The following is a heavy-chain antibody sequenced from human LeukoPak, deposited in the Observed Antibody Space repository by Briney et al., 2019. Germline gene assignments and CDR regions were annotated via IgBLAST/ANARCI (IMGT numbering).Heavy chain of an antibody. CDR3: ARDPPPSTVVTTADY. Sequence: GGSLRLSCAASGFTFSSYWMSWVRQAPGKGLEWVANIKQDGSERYYVDSVKGRFTISRDNAKNSLYLQMNSLRAEDTAVYYCARDPPPSTVVTTADYWGRGTLVTVSS. V-gene: IGHV3-7*01. J-gene: IGHJ4*02. CDR2: IKQDGSER. D-gene: IGHD4-23*01. CDR1: GFTFSSYW.